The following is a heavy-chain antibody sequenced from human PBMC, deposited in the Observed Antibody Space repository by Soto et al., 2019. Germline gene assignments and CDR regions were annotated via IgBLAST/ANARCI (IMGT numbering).Heavy chain of an antibody. V-gene: IGHV3-30*03. CDR3: ATHLSDANFDH. D-gene: IGHD2-2*01. J-gene: IGHJ4*02. CDR2: ISYDGSNK. CDR1: GFTFSSYG. Sequence: GGSLRLSCAAAGFTFSSYGMRRVRQAPGKGLEWVAVISYDGSNKYYADSVKGRFTISRDNSKNTLYLQMNSLRAEDTAVYYCATHLSDANFDHWGQGTLVTVSS.